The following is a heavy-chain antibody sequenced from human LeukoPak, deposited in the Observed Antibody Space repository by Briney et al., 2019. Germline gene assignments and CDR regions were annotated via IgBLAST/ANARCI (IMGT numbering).Heavy chain of an antibody. J-gene: IGHJ6*03. D-gene: IGHD6-19*01. CDR3: ARAYSSGWYDWSNYYYMDV. V-gene: IGHV1-24*01. Sequence: ASVKVSCKVSGYTLTELSMHWVRQAPGKGLEWMGGFDPEDGETFYAQKFQGRVTMTRNTSISTAYMELSSLRSEDTAVYYCARAYSSGWYDWSNYYYMDVWGKGTTVTISS. CDR1: GYTLTELS. CDR2: FDPEDGET.